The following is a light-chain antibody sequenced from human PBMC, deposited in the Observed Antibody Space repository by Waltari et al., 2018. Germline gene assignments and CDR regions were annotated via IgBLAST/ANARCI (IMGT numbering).Light chain of an antibody. CDR3: QQSSTSSWT. CDR1: QSISKF. J-gene: IGKJ1*01. CDR2: AAS. V-gene: IGKV1-39*01. Sequence: DIQMTQSPSSLSASAGDRVTTTCWASQSISKFLNWYQQRPGKAPRLLIYAASNLHPGVPSRFSGSGSGTDFTLTINNLQPEDSATYYCQQSSTSSWTFGQGTKVEVK.